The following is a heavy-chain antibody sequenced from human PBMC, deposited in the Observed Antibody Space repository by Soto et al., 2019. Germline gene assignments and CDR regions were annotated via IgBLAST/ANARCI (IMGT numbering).Heavy chain of an antibody. CDR3: ARGDREDIAVLIGFRPGEYGVDV. Sequence: GGSLRLSCAASGFSFSSCAMTWVRQVPGKGLEWVSAISGSGGSAYYADSVKGRFTISRDNSKYTLYLQMNSLTAEDTAVYYCARGDREDIAVLIGFRPGEYGVDVWGQGTTVTVSS. D-gene: IGHD2-15*01. CDR1: GFSFSSCA. V-gene: IGHV3-23*01. J-gene: IGHJ6*02. CDR2: ISGSGGSA.